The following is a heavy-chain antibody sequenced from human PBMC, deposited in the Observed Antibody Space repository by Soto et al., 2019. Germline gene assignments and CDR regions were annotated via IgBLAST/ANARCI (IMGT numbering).Heavy chain of an antibody. CDR3: ARESEDLTSNFDY. Sequence: GGSLRLSCAASGFTFTRYSMNWVRQAPGKGLEWVSSISSTTNYIYYADSMKGRFTVSRDNAKNSVYLEMNSLSAEDTAVYYYARESEDLTSNFDYWGQGTLVTVSS. CDR2: ISSTTNYI. V-gene: IGHV3-21*01. J-gene: IGHJ4*02. CDR1: GFTFTRYS.